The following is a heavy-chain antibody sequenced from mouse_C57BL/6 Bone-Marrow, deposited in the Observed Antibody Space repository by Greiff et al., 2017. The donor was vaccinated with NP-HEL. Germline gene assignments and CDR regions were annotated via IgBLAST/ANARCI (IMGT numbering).Heavy chain of an antibody. D-gene: IGHD2-5*01. V-gene: IGHV14-4*01. CDR3: TTPYYSNFGFAY. CDR1: GFNIKDDY. Sequence: EVQLKESGAELVRPGASVKLSCTASGFNIKDDYMHWVKQRPEQGLEWIGWIDPENGDTEYASKFQGKATITADTSSNTAYLQLSSLTSEDTAVYYCTTPYYSNFGFAYWGQGTLVTVSA. J-gene: IGHJ3*01. CDR2: IDPENGDT.